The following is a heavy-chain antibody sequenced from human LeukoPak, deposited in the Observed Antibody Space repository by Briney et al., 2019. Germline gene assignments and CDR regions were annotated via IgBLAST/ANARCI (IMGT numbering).Heavy chain of an antibody. V-gene: IGHV4-34*01. CDR3: ARRRGAYNVKYFDY. Sequence: PSETLSLTCAVYGGSFSGYYWSWIRQPPGKGLEWSGEINHSGSTNYNPSLKSRVTISVDTSTNQFSLKLSSVTAADTAVYYCARRRGAYNVKYFDYWGQGTLVTVSS. J-gene: IGHJ4*02. D-gene: IGHD5-24*01. CDR2: INHSGST. CDR1: GGSFSGYY.